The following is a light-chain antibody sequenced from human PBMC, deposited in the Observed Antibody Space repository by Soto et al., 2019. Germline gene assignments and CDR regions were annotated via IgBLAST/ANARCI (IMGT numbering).Light chain of an antibody. Sequence: EIVMTQSPATPSVSPGEIATLSCRASESVGSKVAWYQQKPGQAPRVLIYGASIRATGIPVRFSGSGSGTAFTLTISSLQSEDFALYYCQHHDNWPLITFGQGTRLEIK. V-gene: IGKV3-15*01. CDR1: ESVGSK. J-gene: IGKJ5*01. CDR2: GAS. CDR3: QHHDNWPLIT.